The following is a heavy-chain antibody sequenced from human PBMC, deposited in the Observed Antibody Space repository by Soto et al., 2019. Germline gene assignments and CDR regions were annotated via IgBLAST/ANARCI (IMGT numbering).Heavy chain of an antibody. V-gene: IGHV4-39*01. D-gene: IGHD2-15*01. CDR1: GDSISSSRYY. J-gene: IGHJ6*04. CDR3: AGQAGGGRFNYGMDV. CDR2: IYYSGSS. Sequence: PSETLSLTCTVSGDSISSSRYYWGWIRQPPGKGLEWIGNIYYSGSSYSNPSLKSRITISVDTSKNQFSLKLSSVTAADTAVYYCAGQAGGGRFNYGMDVWGEGTTVTVYS.